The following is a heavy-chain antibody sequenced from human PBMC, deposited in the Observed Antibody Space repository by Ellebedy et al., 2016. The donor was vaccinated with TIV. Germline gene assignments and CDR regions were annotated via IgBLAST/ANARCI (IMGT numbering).Heavy chain of an antibody. J-gene: IGHJ6*02. Sequence: SETLSLXXTVSGGSISDSYWSWIRQPPGKGLEWIGFIYYSGSTDYNPSLKSRVTISVDTSKNQFSLKLSSVTAADTAVYYYARDREVAGSGSYYYGMDVWGQGTTVTVSS. CDR2: IYYSGST. CDR3: ARDREVAGSGSYYYGMDV. D-gene: IGHD3-10*01. V-gene: IGHV4-59*01. CDR1: GGSISDSY.